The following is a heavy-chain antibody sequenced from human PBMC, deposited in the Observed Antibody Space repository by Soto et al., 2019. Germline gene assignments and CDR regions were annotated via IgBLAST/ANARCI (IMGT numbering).Heavy chain of an antibody. V-gene: IGHV1-3*01. CDR1: GYPFTSYT. Sequence: GSVKVCCKASGYPFTSYTVHWVRQAPGQSLEWMGWINAGNGNTKYPQKFQGRVTISRDTFASTAYMELSSLRSEDTAVYYCARDIVVVVAASYYYSGMDVWGQGTTVTVSS. CDR3: ARDIVVVVAASYYYSGMDV. CDR2: INAGNGNT. D-gene: IGHD2-15*01. J-gene: IGHJ6*01.